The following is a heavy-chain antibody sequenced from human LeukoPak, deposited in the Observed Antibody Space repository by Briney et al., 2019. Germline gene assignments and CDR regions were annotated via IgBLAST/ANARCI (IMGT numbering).Heavy chain of an antibody. V-gene: IGHV3-21*01. CDR1: GFTLSSYN. Sequence: GGSLRLSCAASGFTLSSYNMKWVRQALGKGLEWVSSISHRSSDIEYADSVKGRFTISRDNTKKSLYLQMSGLRAEDTAVYYCARVYSSSWYSGYLYMDLWGKGTTVTVSS. J-gene: IGHJ6*03. CDR2: ISHRSSDI. CDR3: ARVYSSSWYSGYLYMDL. D-gene: IGHD6-13*01.